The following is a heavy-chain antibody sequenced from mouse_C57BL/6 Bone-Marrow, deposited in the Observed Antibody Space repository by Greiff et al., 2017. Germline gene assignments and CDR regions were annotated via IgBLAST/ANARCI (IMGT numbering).Heavy chain of an antibody. Sequence: VQLQQSGAELVKPGASVKLSCTASGFNIKDYYMHWVKQRTEQGLVWIGRIDPEDGETKYAPNFQGKATITADTSSNTASLQLSSLTSEDTAVYYCAIWFLSVFAYWGQGTLVTVSA. CDR3: AIWFLSVFAY. CDR1: GFNIKDYY. CDR2: IDPEDGET. V-gene: IGHV14-2*01. D-gene: IGHD2-2*01. J-gene: IGHJ3*01.